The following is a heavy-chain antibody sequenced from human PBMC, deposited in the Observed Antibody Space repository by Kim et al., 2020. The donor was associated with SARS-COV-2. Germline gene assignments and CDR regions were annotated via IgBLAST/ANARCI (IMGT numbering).Heavy chain of an antibody. Sequence: GGSLRLSCAASGFTVSSNYMSWVRQAPGKGLEWVSVIYSGGSTYYADSVKGRFTISRDNSKNTLYLQMNSLRAEDTAVYYCARGNGLLWRYGMDVWGQGTTVTVSS. CDR3: ARGNGLLWRYGMDV. CDR2: IYSGGST. D-gene: IGHD3-10*01. CDR1: GFTVSSNY. J-gene: IGHJ6*02. V-gene: IGHV3-53*01.